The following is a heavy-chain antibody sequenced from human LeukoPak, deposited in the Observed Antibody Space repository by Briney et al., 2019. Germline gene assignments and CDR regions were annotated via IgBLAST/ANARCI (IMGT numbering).Heavy chain of an antibody. CDR2: MFFTGDT. D-gene: IGHD4-23*01. CDR1: GGSISSHY. V-gene: IGHV4-59*11. J-gene: IGHJ4*02. CDR3: AKEGNDYGANSIDY. Sequence: PSETQSLTCTVSGGSISSHYWAWLRQPPGKGLEWIGWMFFTGDTNYNPSLKSRVTISVDHSKNQFSLKLTSVTAADTAVYYCAKEGNDYGANSIDYWGQGTLFTVSS.